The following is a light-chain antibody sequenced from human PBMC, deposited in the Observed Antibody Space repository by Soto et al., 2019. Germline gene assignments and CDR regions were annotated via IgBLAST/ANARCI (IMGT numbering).Light chain of an antibody. CDR2: GVS. CDR1: SSDIGVYNY. CDR3: CAHTSSSTHVL. J-gene: IGLJ2*01. V-gene: IGLV2-14*03. Sequence: QSALTQPASVSGSPGQSITISCTGTSSDIGVYNYVSWYQQHPGEAPKLLIYGVSNRPSGVSDRFSGSKSGSTASLTISGLQSDDEADYFCCAHTSSSTHVLFGGGTKVTVL.